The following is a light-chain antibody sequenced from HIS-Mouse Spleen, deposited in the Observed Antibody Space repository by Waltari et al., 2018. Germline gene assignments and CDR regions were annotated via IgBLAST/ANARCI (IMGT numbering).Light chain of an antibody. J-gene: IGLJ2*01. Sequence: SYELTQPPSVSVSPGQTARITCSGDALPKKYAYWYQQKSGQAPVLVIYEDSKRPSGIPERFSCSSSGTMATLTISGAQVEDEADYYCYSTDSSGNHRVFGGGTK. CDR1: ALPKKY. V-gene: IGLV3-10*01. CDR2: EDS. CDR3: YSTDSSGNHRV.